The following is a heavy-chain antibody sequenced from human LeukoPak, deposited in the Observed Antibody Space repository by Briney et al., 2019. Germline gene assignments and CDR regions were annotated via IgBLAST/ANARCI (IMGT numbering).Heavy chain of an antibody. CDR1: GGSFSGYY. CDR3: ARVGGWLHRFGSFSTHFDY. Sequence: SETLSLTCAVYGGSFSGYYWSWIRQPPVKGLEWIGEINHSGSTNYNPSLKSRVTISVDTSKNQFSLKLSSVTAADTAVYYCARVGGWLHRFGSFSTHFDYWGQGTLVAVSS. CDR2: INHSGST. V-gene: IGHV4-34*01. D-gene: IGHD6-19*01. J-gene: IGHJ4*02.